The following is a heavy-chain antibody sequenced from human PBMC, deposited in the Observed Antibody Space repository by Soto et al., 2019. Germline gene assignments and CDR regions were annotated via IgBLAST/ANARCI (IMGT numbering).Heavy chain of an antibody. CDR3: ARHFCGGDCYSGPYYYGMDV. CDR2: IYYSGST. D-gene: IGHD2-21*02. CDR1: GGSISSYY. Sequence: SETLSLTCTVSGGSISSYYWSWIRQPPGKGLEWIGSIYYSGSTYYNPSLKSRVTISVDTSKNQFSLKLSSVTAADTAVYYCARHFCGGDCYSGPYYYGMDVWGQGTTVTVSS. J-gene: IGHJ6*02. V-gene: IGHV4-59*05.